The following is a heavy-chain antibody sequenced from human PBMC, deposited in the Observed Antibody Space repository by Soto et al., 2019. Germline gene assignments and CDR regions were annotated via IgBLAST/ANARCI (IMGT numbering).Heavy chain of an antibody. Sequence: GGSLRLSCLASGFIFDDYAIHWVRQVAGKGLEWVSGIDWNRATVGYADSVKGRFTLSRDNARNSVVLQMNSLRPEDTAVYYCVKDVGSRHYDFTNFDSWGQGTLVTVSS. CDR2: IDWNRATV. CDR3: VKDVGSRHYDFTNFDS. J-gene: IGHJ4*02. CDR1: GFIFDDYA. V-gene: IGHV3-9*01. D-gene: IGHD3-3*01.